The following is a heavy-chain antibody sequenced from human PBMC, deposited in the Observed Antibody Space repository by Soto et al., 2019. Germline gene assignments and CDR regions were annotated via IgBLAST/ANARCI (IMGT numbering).Heavy chain of an antibody. J-gene: IGHJ6*02. CDR1: GDSITSRDYY. CDR2: MFHGGSS. D-gene: IGHD3-10*01. CDR3: ARDVYYGSGTYYNFSSGIDV. Sequence: PSETLSLTCTVSGDSITSRDYYWTWLLQPPGKGLEWIANMFHGGSSYYSPSLQSRVTMSLDTSKNHFAQKLISVSPEDTALYYYARDVYYGSGTYYNFSSGIDVWGQGTMGTGPS. V-gene: IGHV4-30-4*01.